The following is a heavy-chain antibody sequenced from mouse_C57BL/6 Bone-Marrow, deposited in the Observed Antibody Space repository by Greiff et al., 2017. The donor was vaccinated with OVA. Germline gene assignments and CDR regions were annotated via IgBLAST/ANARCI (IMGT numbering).Heavy chain of an antibody. V-gene: IGHV1-4*01. J-gene: IGHJ2*01. Sequence: VKLMESGAELARPGASVKMSCKASGYTFTSYTMHWVKQRPGQGLEWIGYINPSSGYTKYNQKFKDKATLTADKSSSTAYMQLSSLTSEDSAVYYCARSGYDPGRDYFDYWGQGTTLTVSS. CDR1: GYTFTSYT. CDR3: ARSGYDPGRDYFDY. D-gene: IGHD2-14*01. CDR2: INPSSGYT.